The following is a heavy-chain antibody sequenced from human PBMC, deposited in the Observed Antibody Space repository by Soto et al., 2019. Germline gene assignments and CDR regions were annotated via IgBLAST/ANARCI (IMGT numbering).Heavy chain of an antibody. J-gene: IGHJ6*02. D-gene: IGHD2-15*01. Sequence: PGGSLRLSCAASGFTFSSYGMHWVRQAPGKGLEWVAVIWYDGSNKYYADSVKGRFTISRDNSKNTLYLQMNSLRAEDTAVYYCARWWRLAQTRYYYGMDVWGQGTTVTVSS. CDR1: GFTFSSYG. V-gene: IGHV3-33*01. CDR2: IWYDGSNK. CDR3: ARWWRLAQTRYYYGMDV.